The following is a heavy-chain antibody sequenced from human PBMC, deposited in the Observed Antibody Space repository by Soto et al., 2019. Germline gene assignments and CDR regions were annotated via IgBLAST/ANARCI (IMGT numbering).Heavy chain of an antibody. D-gene: IGHD3-3*01. CDR1: GFTFTSSA. J-gene: IGHJ4*02. CDR3: AAIATDFWSGYYENYIDY. CDR2: IVVGSGNT. Sequence: SVKVSCKASGFTFTSSAMQWVRQARGQRLEWIGWIVVGSGNTNYAQKFQEGVTITRDMSTSTAYMELSSLRSEDTAVYYCAAIATDFWSGYYENYIDYWGQGTLVTVSS. V-gene: IGHV1-58*02.